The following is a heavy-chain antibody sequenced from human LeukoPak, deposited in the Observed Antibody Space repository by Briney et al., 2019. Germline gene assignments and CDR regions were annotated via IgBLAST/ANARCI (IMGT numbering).Heavy chain of an antibody. CDR1: GLTLSNYG. CDR2: ISDTGGRT. CDR3: AKRGVVIRVILVGFHKEANYFDS. J-gene: IGHJ4*02. D-gene: IGHD3-22*01. V-gene: IGHV3-23*01. Sequence: GGSLRLSCAVSGLTLSNYGMTWVRQAPGKGREWVAGISDTGGRTNYADSVKGRFTISRDNPKNTLYLQMNSLRAENTAVYFCAKRGVVIRVILVGFHKEANYFDSWGQGALVTVSS.